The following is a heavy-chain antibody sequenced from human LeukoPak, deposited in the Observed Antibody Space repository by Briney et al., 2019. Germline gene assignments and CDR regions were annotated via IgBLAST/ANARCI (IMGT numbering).Heavy chain of an antibody. CDR2: MNPNSGNT. Sequence: GASVKVSCKASGYTFTSYDINWVRQATGQGLEWMGWMNPNSGNTGYAQKFQGRVTMTRNTSISTAYMELSSLRSEDTAVYYCARGLLWVGESYFDYWGQGTLVTVSS. D-gene: IGHD3-10*01. J-gene: IGHJ4*02. CDR3: ARGLLWVGESYFDY. V-gene: IGHV1-8*01. CDR1: GYTFTSYD.